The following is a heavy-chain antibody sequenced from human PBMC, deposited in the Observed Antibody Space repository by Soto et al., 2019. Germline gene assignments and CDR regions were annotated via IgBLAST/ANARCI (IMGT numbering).Heavy chain of an antibody. CDR1: GYSFTSYW. J-gene: IGHJ6*02. V-gene: IGHV5-10-1*01. Sequence: PGESLKISCKGSGYSFTSYWISWVRQMPGKGLEWMGRIDPSDSYTNYSPSFQGHVTISADKSISTAYLQWSSLKASDTAMYYCASWTQATSQGIAAGPGMAVWGQGTKVTVSS. D-gene: IGHD6-13*01. CDR2: IDPSDSYT. CDR3: ASWTQATSQGIAAGPGMAV.